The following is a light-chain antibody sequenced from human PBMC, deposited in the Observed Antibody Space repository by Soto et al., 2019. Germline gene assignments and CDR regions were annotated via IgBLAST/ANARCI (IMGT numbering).Light chain of an antibody. Sequence: DIQLTQSPSFLSASVGDRVTISCRASQGISSXXXGYQQTPGKAPKLLIYASSTLQSGVPSRFSGSGSGTEFTLTIGSLQPEDFATYYCQQLNTFPVTFGQGTRLDI. J-gene: IGKJ5*01. CDR1: QGISSX. V-gene: IGKV1-9*01. CDR2: ASS. CDR3: QQLNTFPVT.